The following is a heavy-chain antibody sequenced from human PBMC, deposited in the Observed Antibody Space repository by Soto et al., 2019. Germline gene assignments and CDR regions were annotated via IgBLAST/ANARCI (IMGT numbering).Heavy chain of an antibody. J-gene: IGHJ4*02. CDR2: ISYDGSNK. CDR3: AKDIAVDGSNAFDY. Sequence: QVQLVESGGGVVQPGRSLRLSCAASGFTFSSYGMHWVRQAPGKGLEWVAVISYDGSNKYYADSVKGRFTISRDNSKNTLYLQMNSLRAEDTAVYYCAKDIAVDGSNAFDYWGQGSLVTVAS. D-gene: IGHD6-19*01. CDR1: GFTFSSYG. V-gene: IGHV3-30*18.